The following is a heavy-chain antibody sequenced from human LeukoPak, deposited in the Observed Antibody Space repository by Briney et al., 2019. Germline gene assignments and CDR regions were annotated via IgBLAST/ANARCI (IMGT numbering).Heavy chain of an antibody. CDR1: GFTFGDYY. CDR2: ISITGSII. D-gene: IGHD2-15*01. V-gene: IGHV3-11*04. J-gene: IGHJ3*02. Sequence: GGSLRLSCAASGFTFGDYYMSWIRQAPGKGLEWISHISITGSIIFYADSVKGRFTVSRDNAKNSLYLQMNSLRAEDTAVYYCARAVAATKGSDAFDIWGQGTMVTVSS. CDR3: ARAVAATKGSDAFDI.